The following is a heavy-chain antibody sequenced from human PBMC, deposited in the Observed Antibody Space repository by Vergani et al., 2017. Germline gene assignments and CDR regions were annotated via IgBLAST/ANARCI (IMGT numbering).Heavy chain of an antibody. CDR3: ARCRDGYNSLGYYFDY. V-gene: IGHV1-46*01. CDR2: INPSGGST. J-gene: IGHJ4*02. D-gene: IGHD5-24*01. CDR1: GYTFTSYY. Sequence: QVQLVQSGAEVKKPGASVKVSCKASGYTFTSYYMHWVRQAPGQGLEWMGIINPSGGSTSYAQKFQGRVTMTRDTSTSTVYMELSSLRSDDTAVYYCARCRDGYNSLGYYFDYWGQGTLVTVSS.